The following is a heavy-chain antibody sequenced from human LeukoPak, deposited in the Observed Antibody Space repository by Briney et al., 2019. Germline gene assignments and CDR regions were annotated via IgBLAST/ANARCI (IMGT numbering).Heavy chain of an antibody. Sequence: SETLSLTCTVSGGSISSYYWSWIRQPPGKGPEWIGYIYYSGSTNYNPSLKSRVTISVDTSKNQFSLKLSSVTAADTAVYYCARDVGYYYMDVWGKGTTVTVSS. CDR3: ARDVGYYYMDV. CDR1: GGSISSYY. J-gene: IGHJ6*03. V-gene: IGHV4-59*01. D-gene: IGHD1-26*01. CDR2: IYYSGST.